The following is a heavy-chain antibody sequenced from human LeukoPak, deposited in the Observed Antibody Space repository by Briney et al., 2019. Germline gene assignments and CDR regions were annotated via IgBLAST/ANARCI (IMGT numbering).Heavy chain of an antibody. CDR1: GFTFSSYA. J-gene: IGHJ6*02. CDR3: ARDSMITFGGVIGPWDYGMDV. CDR2: ISYDGSNK. D-gene: IGHD3-16*02. V-gene: IGHV3-30-3*01. Sequence: GGSLRLSCAASGFTFSSYAMHWVRQAPGKGLEWVAVISYDGSNKYYADSVKGRFTISRDNSKNTVYLEMNSLRAEDTAVYYCARDSMITFGGVIGPWDYGMDVWGQGTTVTVSS.